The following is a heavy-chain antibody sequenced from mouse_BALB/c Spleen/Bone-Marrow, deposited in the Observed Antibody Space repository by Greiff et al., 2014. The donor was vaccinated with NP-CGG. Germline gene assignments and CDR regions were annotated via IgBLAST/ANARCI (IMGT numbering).Heavy chain of an antibody. J-gene: IGHJ2*01. CDR1: GFSLTDYG. CDR2: IWGGGIT. CDR3: AKHDTTVVLDY. V-gene: IGHV2-6-5*01. Sequence: VQVVESGPGLVAPSQSLSITCTVSGFSLTDYGVSWISQPPGKGLEWLGVIWGGGITYYNSTLKSRLSISKDNSKSQVFLKMNSLQTDDTAMYYCAKHDTTVVLDYWGQGTTLTVSS. D-gene: IGHD1-1*01.